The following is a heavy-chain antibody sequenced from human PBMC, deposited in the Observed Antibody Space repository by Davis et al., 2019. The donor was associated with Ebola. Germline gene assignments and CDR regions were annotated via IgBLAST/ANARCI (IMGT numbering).Heavy chain of an antibody. CDR3: AGSGYSSGWYGFDL. CDR1: GYTFTSYG. J-gene: IGHJ2*01. CDR2: ISAYNGNT. Sequence: ASVKVSCKASGYTFTSYGISRVRQAPGQGLEWMGWISAYNGNTNYAQKLQGRVTMTTDTSTSTAYMELSSLRSEDTAVYYCAGSGYSSGWYGFDLWGRGTLVTVSS. D-gene: IGHD6-19*01. V-gene: IGHV1-18*01.